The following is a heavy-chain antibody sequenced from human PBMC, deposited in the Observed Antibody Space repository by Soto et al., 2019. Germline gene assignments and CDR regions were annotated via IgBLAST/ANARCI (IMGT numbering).Heavy chain of an antibody. D-gene: IGHD3-9*01. J-gene: IGHJ5*02. CDR1: GGSISSGGYY. CDR2: IYYSGST. V-gene: IGHV4-31*03. CDR3: ARDGIEYDILTGYYLPSNWFDP. Sequence: SETLSLTCTVSGGSISSGGYYWSWIRQHPGKGLEWIGYIYYSGSTYYNPSLKSRVTISVDTSKNQFSLKLSSVTAADTAVYYCARDGIEYDILTGYYLPSNWFDPWGQGTLVTVSS.